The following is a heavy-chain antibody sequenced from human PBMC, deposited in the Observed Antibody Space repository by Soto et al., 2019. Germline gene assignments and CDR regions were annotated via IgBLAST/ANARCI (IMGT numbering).Heavy chain of an antibody. V-gene: IGHV1-69*13. CDR1: GGTFSSYA. D-gene: IGHD2-2*01. CDR3: ARVHLGYCSSTSCYSSGANYYYYGMDV. J-gene: IGHJ6*02. Sequence: SVKVSCKASGGTFSSYAISWVRQAPGQGLEWMGGIVPIFGTANYAQKFQGRVTITADESTSTAYMELSSLRSEDTAVYYCARVHLGYCSSTSCYSSGANYYYYGMDVWGQGTTVTVSS. CDR2: IVPIFGTA.